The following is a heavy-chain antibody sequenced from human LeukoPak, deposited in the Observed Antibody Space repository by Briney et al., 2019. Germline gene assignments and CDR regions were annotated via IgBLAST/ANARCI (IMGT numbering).Heavy chain of an antibody. J-gene: IGHJ4*02. D-gene: IGHD6-19*01. CDR2: ISGSGDST. V-gene: IGHV3-23*01. CDR1: GFTFNDYA. Sequence: PGTSLTLSCVASGFTFNDYAMHWVRQAPGKGLEWVSAISGSGDSTYYADSVKGRFTISRDNSKNTLYLQMNSLRAEDTAVYYCAKRGPAGAGKSPDYFDYWGQGNLVTVSS. CDR3: AKRGPAGAGKSPDYFDY.